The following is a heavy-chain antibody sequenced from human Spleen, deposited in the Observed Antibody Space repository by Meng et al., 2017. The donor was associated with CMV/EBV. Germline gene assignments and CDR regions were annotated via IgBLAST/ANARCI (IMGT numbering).Heavy chain of an antibody. D-gene: IGHD1-26*01. J-gene: IGHJ4*02. V-gene: IGHV3-30*02. CDR2: IRFDGSDI. Sequence: GESLKISCAASGFTFSGYAMHWVRQAPGKGLEWVAFIRFDGSDISYAGSVKGRFTISRHNSNNTLYLQMNSLRAEDTAVYYCARGATSSSFDYWGQGTLVTVSS. CDR1: GFTFSGYA. CDR3: ARGATSSSFDY.